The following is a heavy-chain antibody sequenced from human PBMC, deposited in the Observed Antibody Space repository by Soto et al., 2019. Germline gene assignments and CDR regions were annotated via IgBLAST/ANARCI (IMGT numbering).Heavy chain of an antibody. CDR2: IWYDGSNK. CDR3: ARVNYGSGSYYFDY. Sequence: PGGSLRLSCAASGFTFSSYGMHWVRQAPGKGLEWVAVIWYDGSNKYYADSVKGRFTISRDNSKNTLYLQMNSLRAEDTAVYYCARVNYGSGSYYFDYWGQGTLVTAPQ. J-gene: IGHJ4*02. D-gene: IGHD3-10*01. V-gene: IGHV3-33*01. CDR1: GFTFSSYG.